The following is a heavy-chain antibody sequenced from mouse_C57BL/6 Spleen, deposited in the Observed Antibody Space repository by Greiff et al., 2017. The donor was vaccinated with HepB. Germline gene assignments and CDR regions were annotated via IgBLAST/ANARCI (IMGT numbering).Heavy chain of an antibody. CDR2: IDPSDSET. CDR3: ASFDDGYSDY. D-gene: IGHD2-3*01. V-gene: IGHV1-52*01. CDR1: GYTFTSYW. J-gene: IGHJ2*01. Sequence: QVQLKQPGAELVRPGSSVKLSCKASGYTFTSYWMHWVKQRPIQGLEWIGNIDPSDSETHYNQKFKDKATLTVDKSSSTAYMQLSSLTSEDSAVYYCASFDDGYSDYWGQGTTLTVSS.